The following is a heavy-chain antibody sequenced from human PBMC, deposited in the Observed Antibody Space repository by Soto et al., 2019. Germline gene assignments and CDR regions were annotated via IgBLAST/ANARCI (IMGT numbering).Heavy chain of an antibody. Sequence: EGQLLESGGGLVQPGGSLRLSCAASGFTFSGYAMSWVRQAPGKGLEWVSSISGSGGGPYYADSVKGRFTISRDNSKNTLYLQINSLRAEDTAVYYCANHHKSIAVAGHSWFDPWGQGTLVTVSS. CDR2: ISGSGGGP. CDR3: ANHHKSIAVAGHSWFDP. J-gene: IGHJ5*02. D-gene: IGHD6-19*01. V-gene: IGHV3-23*01. CDR1: GFTFSGYA.